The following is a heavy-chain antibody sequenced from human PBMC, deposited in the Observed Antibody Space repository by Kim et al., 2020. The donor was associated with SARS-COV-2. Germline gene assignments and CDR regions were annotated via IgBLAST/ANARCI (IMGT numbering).Heavy chain of an antibody. CDR1: GGSFSGYY. D-gene: IGHD6-19*01. Sequence: SETLSLTCAVYGGSFSGYYWSWIRQPPGKGLEWIGEINHSGSTNYNPSLKSRVTISVDTSKNQFSLKLSSVTAADTAVYYCARVVAVAGTYYYYGMVVWGQGTTVTVSS. V-gene: IGHV4-34*01. J-gene: IGHJ6*02. CDR2: INHSGST. CDR3: ARVVAVAGTYYYYGMVV.